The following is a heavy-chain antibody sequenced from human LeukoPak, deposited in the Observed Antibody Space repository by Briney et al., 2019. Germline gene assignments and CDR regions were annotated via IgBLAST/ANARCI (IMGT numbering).Heavy chain of an antibody. J-gene: IGHJ3*02. CDR3: AKDLAYCGGDCYPDAFDI. CDR1: GFTFSSYA. Sequence: GGSLRLSCVASGFTFSSYAMSWVRQAPGKGLEWVSAISGSGGSTYYADSVKGRFTISRDNSKNTLYLQMNSLRAEDTAVYYCAKDLAYCGGDCYPDAFDIWGQGTMVTVSS. V-gene: IGHV3-23*01. D-gene: IGHD2-21*02. CDR2: ISGSGGST.